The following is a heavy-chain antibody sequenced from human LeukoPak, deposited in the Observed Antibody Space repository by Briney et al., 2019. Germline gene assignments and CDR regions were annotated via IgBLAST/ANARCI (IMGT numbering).Heavy chain of an antibody. CDR1: GFTFSSYG. D-gene: IGHD5-18*01. CDR3: VREGQLWSDLDS. CDR2: ISSDGVNR. V-gene: IGHV3-30*06. J-gene: IGHJ4*02. Sequence: GGSLRLSCAASGFTFSSYGMHWVRQAPGKGPQWVAVISSDGVNRYYADAVRGRFAISRDNSMNTVFLQMNSLRVEDTGVYFCVREGQLWSDLDSWGQGTLVTVSS.